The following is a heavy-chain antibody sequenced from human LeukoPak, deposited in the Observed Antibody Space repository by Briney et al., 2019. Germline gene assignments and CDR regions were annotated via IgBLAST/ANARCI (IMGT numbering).Heavy chain of an antibody. CDR2: SNPTGST. CDR1: GGSFSGLY. J-gene: IGHJ5*02. D-gene: IGHD2-8*01. CDR3: AVGYCTNGVCGGS. V-gene: IGHV4-34*01. Sequence: SETLSLTCAVYGGSFSGLYWNWIRQPPGKGLEWIGESNPTGSTNYNPSLKSRVTMSPDTSKNQFSLKLSSVTAADTAVYYCAVGYCTNGVCGGSWGQGTLVTVSS.